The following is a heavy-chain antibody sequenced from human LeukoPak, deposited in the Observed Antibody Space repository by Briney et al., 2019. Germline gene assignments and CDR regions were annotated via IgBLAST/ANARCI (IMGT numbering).Heavy chain of an antibody. V-gene: IGHV1-18*01. D-gene: IGHD3-3*01. CDR3: ARVDPRFLEWFFDY. J-gene: IGHJ4*02. CDR2: ISAYNGNT. Sequence: ASVKVSCKASGYTFTSYGISGVRQAPGQGLEWMGWISAYNGNTHYAHKLQGRVTLTPGTYPSPAYMELRGLGADATAVYYCARVDPRFLEWFFDYWGQGTLVTVSS. CDR1: GYTFTSYG.